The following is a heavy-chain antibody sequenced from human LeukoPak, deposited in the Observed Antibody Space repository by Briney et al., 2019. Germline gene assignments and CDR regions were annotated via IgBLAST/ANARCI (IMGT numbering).Heavy chain of an antibody. V-gene: IGHV3-15*01. J-gene: IGHJ4*02. Sequence: GGSLRLSCAASGFTFSNAWMSWVRQAPGKGLEWVGRIKSKTDGETTDYAAPVKGRFSISRDDSKNTLYLQMNSLKTEDTAVYYCTTSLGSGSYYNWGYFDYWGQGTLVTVSS. CDR2: IKSKTDGETT. CDR3: TTSLGSGSYYNWGYFDY. CDR1: GFTFSNAW. D-gene: IGHD3-10*01.